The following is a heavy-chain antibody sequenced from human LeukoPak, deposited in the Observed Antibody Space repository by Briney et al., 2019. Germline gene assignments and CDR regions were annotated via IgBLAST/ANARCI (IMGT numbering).Heavy chain of an antibody. CDR3: ASRYCSSTSCYFPYGMDV. Sequence: SETLSLTCAVYGGSFSGNYWSWIRQPPGKGLEWIGEINHSGSTNYNPSLKSRVTVSVDTSKNQFSLKLSSVTAADTAMYYCASRYCSSTSCYFPYGMDVWGQGTTVTVSS. CDR1: GGSFSGNY. D-gene: IGHD2-2*01. J-gene: IGHJ6*02. V-gene: IGHV4-34*01. CDR2: INHSGST.